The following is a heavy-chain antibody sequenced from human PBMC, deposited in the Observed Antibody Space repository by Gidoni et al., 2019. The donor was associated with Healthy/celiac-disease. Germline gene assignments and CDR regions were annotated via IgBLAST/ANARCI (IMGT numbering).Heavy chain of an antibody. CDR1: GSTFPSYA. Sequence: QVQLVQSGAVVKKPGASGKVSCRASGSTFPSYAMHWVRQAPGQRGEWRGWINAGNGNTKYSQKFQGRVTITRDTSASTAYMELSSLRSEDTAVYYCARDLSSSWSTDYWGQGTLVTVSS. CDR2: INAGNGNT. CDR3: ARDLSSSWSTDY. J-gene: IGHJ4*02. D-gene: IGHD6-13*01. V-gene: IGHV1-3*01.